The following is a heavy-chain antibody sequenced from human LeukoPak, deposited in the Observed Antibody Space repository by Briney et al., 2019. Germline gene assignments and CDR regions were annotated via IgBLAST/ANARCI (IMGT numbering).Heavy chain of an antibody. CDR1: GFTFSSYA. J-gene: IGHJ4*02. V-gene: IGHV3-64*01. Sequence: PGGSLRLSCAASGFTFSSYAMQCVRQAPGKGLEYVSAISSNGGSTYYANSVKGRFTISRDNSKNTLYLQMGSLRAEDMAVYYCATTRLGLSGTYWGQGTLVTVSS. CDR2: ISSNGGST. CDR3: ATTRLGLSGTY. D-gene: IGHD1-1*01.